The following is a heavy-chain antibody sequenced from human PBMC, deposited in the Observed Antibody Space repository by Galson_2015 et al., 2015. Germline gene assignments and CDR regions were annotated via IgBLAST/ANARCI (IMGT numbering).Heavy chain of an antibody. CDR1: GGTFSSYA. J-gene: IGHJ4*02. CDR3: ARGLGLAAAGTRPRYYADY. V-gene: IGHV1-69*13. Sequence: SVKVSCKASGGTFSSYAISWVRQAPGQGLEWMGGIIPIFGTANYAQKFKGRVTITADESTSTAYMELSSLSSEDTAVYYCARGLGLAAAGTRPRYYADYWGQGTLVTVSS. CDR2: IIPIFGTA. D-gene: IGHD6-25*01.